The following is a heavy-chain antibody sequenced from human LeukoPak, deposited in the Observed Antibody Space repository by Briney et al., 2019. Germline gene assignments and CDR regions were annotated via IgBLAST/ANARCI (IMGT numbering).Heavy chain of an antibody. D-gene: IGHD7-27*01. V-gene: IGHV3-49*04. Sequence: PGRSLRLSSTGSGFTFGDYGLIWVRQVPGKGLEWIGLIRSKANGETTDYAASLEGRFIISRDDSKNSAYLQISSLKAEDTAVYLSASPVATGGDALDLSDQGTMVIVSS. CDR2: IRSKANGETT. CDR3: ASPVATGGDALDL. CDR1: GFTFGDYG. J-gene: IGHJ3*01.